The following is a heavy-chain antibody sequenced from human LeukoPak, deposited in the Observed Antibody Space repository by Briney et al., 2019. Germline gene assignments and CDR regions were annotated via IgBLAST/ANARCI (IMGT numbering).Heavy chain of an antibody. CDR3: ARTYSGSYPFDY. CDR1: GGSISSSSYY. D-gene: IGHD1-26*01. Sequence: SETLSLTCTVSGGSISSSSYYWGWIRQPPGKGLEWIGSIYYSGSTYYNPSLESRVTISVDTSKNQFSLKLSSVTAADTAVYYCARTYSGSYPFDYWGQGTLVTVSS. V-gene: IGHV4-39*07. J-gene: IGHJ4*02. CDR2: IYYSGST.